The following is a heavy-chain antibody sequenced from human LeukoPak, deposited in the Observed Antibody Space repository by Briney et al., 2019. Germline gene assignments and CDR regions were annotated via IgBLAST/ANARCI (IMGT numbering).Heavy chain of an antibody. CDR1: GASINNYY. CDR2: VYHTGAS. Sequence: SETLSLTCSVSGASINNYYWTWIRQPPGNGLEWIGYVYHTGASGYHPSLKSRVAMSLDTSKNQVSLNLRSVTAADTAVYFCTRVVNGGHFDYWGQGTLVTVSS. D-gene: IGHD2-8*01. J-gene: IGHJ4*02. CDR3: TRVVNGGHFDY. V-gene: IGHV4-59*01.